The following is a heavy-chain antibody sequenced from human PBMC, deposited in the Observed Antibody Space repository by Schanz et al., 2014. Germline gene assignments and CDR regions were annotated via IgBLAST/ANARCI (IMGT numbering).Heavy chain of an antibody. V-gene: IGHV3-11*04. CDR3: ARDRVQYSSGWYSDS. CDR1: GFIFNDYY. D-gene: IGHD6-19*01. Sequence: QVQLVESGGGLVKPGGSLRLSCAASGFIFNDYYMNWIRQAPGKGLEWLSYISRDGTTSYYADSVKGRFTISRDNAKNSLYLQMSSLRAEDTAVYYCARDRVQYSSGWYSDSWGQGTLVTVSS. CDR2: ISRDGTTS. J-gene: IGHJ4*02.